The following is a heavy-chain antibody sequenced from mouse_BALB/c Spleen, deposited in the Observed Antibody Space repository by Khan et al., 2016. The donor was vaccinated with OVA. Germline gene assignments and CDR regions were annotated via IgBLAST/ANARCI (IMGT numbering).Heavy chain of an antibody. CDR3: ARELRLGGFAY. D-gene: IGHD1-2*01. V-gene: IGHV2-6-7*01. J-gene: IGHJ3*01. CDR1: GFSLTGFG. Sequence: VQLVESGPGLVAPSQSLSITCTVSGFSLTGFGINWVRQPPGKGLEWLGMIWGDGSTDYNSVLKSRLSISKDNSKSQVFLKMNSLQTDDTARYYCARELRLGGFAYWGQGTLVIVSA. CDR2: IWGDGST.